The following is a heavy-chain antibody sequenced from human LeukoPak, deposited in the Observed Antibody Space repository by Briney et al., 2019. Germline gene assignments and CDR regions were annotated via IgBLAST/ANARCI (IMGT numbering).Heavy chain of an antibody. CDR2: IYYSGST. CDR3: ARGGYSYCPTPSDGYYYYYMDV. Sequence: SETLSLTCTVSGGSISSHYWSWIRQPPGKGLEWIGYIYYSGSTNYNPSLKSRVTISVDTSKNQFSLKLSSVTAADTAVYYCARGGYSYCPTPSDGYYYYYMDVWGKGTTVTVSS. CDR1: GGSISSHY. V-gene: IGHV4-59*11. J-gene: IGHJ6*03. D-gene: IGHD5-18*01.